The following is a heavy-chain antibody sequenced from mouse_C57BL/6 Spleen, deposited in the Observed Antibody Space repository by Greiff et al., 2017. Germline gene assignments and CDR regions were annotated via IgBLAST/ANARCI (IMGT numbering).Heavy chain of an antibody. D-gene: IGHD2-1*01. J-gene: IGHJ3*01. Sequence: QVQLQQPGAELVRPGTSVKLSCKASGYTFTSYWMHWVKQRPGQGLEWIGVIDPSDSYTNYNQKFKGKATLTVDTSSSTAYMQLSSLTSEDSAGYYCAKGNEGFAYWGQGTLVTVSA. CDR1: GYTFTSYW. CDR3: AKGNEGFAY. V-gene: IGHV1-59*01. CDR2: IDPSDSYT.